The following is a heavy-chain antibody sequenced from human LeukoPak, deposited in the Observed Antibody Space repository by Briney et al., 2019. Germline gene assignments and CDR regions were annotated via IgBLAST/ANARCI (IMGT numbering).Heavy chain of an antibody. J-gene: IGHJ5*02. CDR2: ISPSGTT. CDR3: AREHVAGEGLFDNWFDP. CDR1: GGSFSGFQ. Sequence: SSETLSLACGVSGGSFSGFQWSWIRQSPGKGLEWIGEISPSGTTDYNPSLKTRLSISLDKSKNQFSLKLSSVTAADTAVYYCAREHVAGEGLFDNWFDPWGPGTLVTVFS. D-gene: IGHD2-21*01. V-gene: IGHV4-34*01.